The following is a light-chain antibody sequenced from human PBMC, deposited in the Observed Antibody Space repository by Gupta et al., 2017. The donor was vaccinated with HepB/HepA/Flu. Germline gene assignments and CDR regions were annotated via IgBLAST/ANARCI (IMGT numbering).Light chain of an antibody. CDR3: QQNNNWPPIT. V-gene: IGKV3-15*01. CDR2: DSS. Sequence: EIVMTPSPATLSVSPGERVTLSCTASKSVSSNLAWYQQKPGQAPRLLLYDSSTRATGIPARCSGSGSAREFTLTISSRQSEDFAVYYCQQNNNWPPITFGQGTRLEIK. J-gene: IGKJ5*01. CDR1: KSVSSN.